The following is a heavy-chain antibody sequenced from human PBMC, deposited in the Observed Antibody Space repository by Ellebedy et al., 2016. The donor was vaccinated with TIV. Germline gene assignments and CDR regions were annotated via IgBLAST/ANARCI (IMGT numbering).Heavy chain of an antibody. J-gene: IGHJ3*02. D-gene: IGHD3-10*01. CDR1: GFTFSSYS. Sequence: GESLKISCAASGFTFSSYSMNWVRHALGKGLEWVSYIGSTITTIYYADSVKGRFTISRDNAKNSLYLQMNSLRAEETAVDYCARGGGSRLSHSFDIWGQGTMVTVSS. V-gene: IGHV3-48*04. CDR2: IGSTITTI. CDR3: ARGGGSRLSHSFDI.